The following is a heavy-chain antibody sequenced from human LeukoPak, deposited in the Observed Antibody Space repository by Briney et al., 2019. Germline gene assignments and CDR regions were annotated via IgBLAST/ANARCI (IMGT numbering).Heavy chain of an antibody. V-gene: IGHV1-18*01. CDR3: ARDRADRAEYGVSPYSNYYYYYGMDV. CDR2: ISSYNGNT. Sequence: GASVTVSCKGSGYTFTSYGISWLRPATAQGLAWMGWISSYNGNTNNAQELQGRVTMTTDTYTRTAYMELRSLRSDDTAVYYCARDRADRAEYGVSPYSNYYYYYGMDVWGQGTTVTVSS. J-gene: IGHJ6*02. D-gene: IGHD2-8*01. CDR1: GYTFTSYG.